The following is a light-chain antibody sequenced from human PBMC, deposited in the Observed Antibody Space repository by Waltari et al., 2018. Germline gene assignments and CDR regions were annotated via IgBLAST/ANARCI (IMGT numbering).Light chain of an antibody. J-gene: IGKJ2*01. CDR2: LGS. V-gene: IGKV2-28*01. Sequence: DSVMTQSPLSLPVTPGEPASIPCRSSQSLLHSNGYNYLDWYLQKPGQSPQLLIYLGSNRASGVPDRFSGSGSGTDFTLKISRVEAEDVGVYYCMQALQTPSYTFGQGTKLEIK. CDR1: QSLLHSNGYNY. CDR3: MQALQTPSYT.